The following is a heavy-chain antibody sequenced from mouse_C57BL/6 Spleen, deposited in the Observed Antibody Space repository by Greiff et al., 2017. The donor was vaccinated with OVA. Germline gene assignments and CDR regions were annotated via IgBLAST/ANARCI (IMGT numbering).Heavy chain of an antibody. D-gene: IGHD2-12*01. V-gene: IGHV1-15*01. CDR1: GYTFTDYE. Sequence: VQLQQSGAELVRPGASVTLSCKASGYTFTDYEMHWVKQTPVHGLEWIGAIDPETGGTAYNQKFKGKAILTADKSSSTAYMELRSLTSEDSAVYYCTRRLLQFLGYIDYWGQGTTLTVSS. J-gene: IGHJ2*01. CDR3: TRRLLQFLGYIDY. CDR2: IDPETGGT.